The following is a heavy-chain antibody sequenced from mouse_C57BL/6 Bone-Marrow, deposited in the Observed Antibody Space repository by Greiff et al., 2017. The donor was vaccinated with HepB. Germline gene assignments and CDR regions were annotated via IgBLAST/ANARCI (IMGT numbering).Heavy chain of an antibody. J-gene: IGHJ2*01. D-gene: IGHD1-1*01. CDR3: ARQDYYGSSLDY. Sequence: EVNLVESGGGLVQPGGSLKLSCAASGFTFSDYGMAWVRQAPRKGPEWVAFISNLAYSIYYADTVTGRFTISRENAKNTLYLEMSSLRSEDTAMYYCARQDYYGSSLDYWGQGTTLTVSS. V-gene: IGHV5-15*01. CDR2: ISNLAYSI. CDR1: GFTFSDYG.